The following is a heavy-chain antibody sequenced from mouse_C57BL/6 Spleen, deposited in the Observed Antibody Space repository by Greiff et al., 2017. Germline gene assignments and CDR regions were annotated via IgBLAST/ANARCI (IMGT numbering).Heavy chain of an antibody. CDR2: INPNNGGT. Sequence: VQLKQSGPELVKPGASVTIPCKASGYTFTDYHMDWVKQSHGKSLEWIGDINPNNGGTIYNQKFKGKATLTVDKSSSTAYMELRSLTSEDTAVYYCARWDSNYRFDYWGQGTTLTVSS. J-gene: IGHJ2*01. D-gene: IGHD2-5*01. CDR1: GYTFTDYH. V-gene: IGHV1-18*01. CDR3: ARWDSNYRFDY.